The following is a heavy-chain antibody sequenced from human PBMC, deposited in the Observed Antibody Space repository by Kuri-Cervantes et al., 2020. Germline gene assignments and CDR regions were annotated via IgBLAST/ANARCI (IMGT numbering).Heavy chain of an antibody. D-gene: IGHD6-13*01. CDR2: FDPEDGET. Sequence: SGFTFSSYAMHWVRQAPGKGLEWMGGFDPEDGETIYAQKFQGRVTMTEDTSTDTAYMELSSLRSEDTAVYYCATVIEQQLADWGQGTLVTVSS. V-gene: IGHV1-24*01. CDR3: ATVIEQQLAD. CDR1: GFTFSSYA. J-gene: IGHJ4*02.